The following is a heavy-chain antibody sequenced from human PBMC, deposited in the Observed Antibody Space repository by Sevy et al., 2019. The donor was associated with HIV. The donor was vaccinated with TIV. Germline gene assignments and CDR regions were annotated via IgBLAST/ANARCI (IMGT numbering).Heavy chain of an antibody. V-gene: IGHV4-30-2*06. Sequence: SETLSLTCAVSGGSINSGGYSWSWIRQSPGKGLEWIGYIFQSGATYYIPSLQSRVSISVDMSKNQFSLNLRSVTAADTAVYYCARGRVGDSSSWYGAFDVWGQGTMVTVSS. CDR3: ARGRVGDSSSWYGAFDV. J-gene: IGHJ3*01. CDR2: IFQSGAT. D-gene: IGHD6-13*01. CDR1: GGSINSGGYS.